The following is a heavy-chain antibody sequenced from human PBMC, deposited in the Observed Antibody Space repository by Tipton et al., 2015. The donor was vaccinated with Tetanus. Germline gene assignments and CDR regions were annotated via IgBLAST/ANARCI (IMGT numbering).Heavy chain of an antibody. CDR2: ISNTGIHT. Sequence: SLRLSCAASGFTFSDYYMNWVRQTPGRGLGWVSYISNTGIHTYYADSVEGRFTISRDNAKNSLYLQMNSLRAEDTALYYCAKDTGVTPHYGMDVWGQGTTVTVSS. V-gene: IGHV3-11*01. CDR1: GFTFSDYY. J-gene: IGHJ6*02. CDR3: AKDTGVTPHYGMDV. D-gene: IGHD2-21*02.